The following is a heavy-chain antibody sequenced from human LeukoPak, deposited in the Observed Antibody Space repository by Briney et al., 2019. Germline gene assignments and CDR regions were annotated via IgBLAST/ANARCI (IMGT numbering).Heavy chain of an antibody. CDR2: INPNSGGT. V-gene: IGHV1-2*02. CDR1: GYTFTGYY. Sequence: ASVKVSCKASGYTFTGYYMHWVRQAPGQGLEWMGWINPNSGGTNYAQKFQGRVTMTRDTSISTAYMELSGLRSDDTAVYYCARIYDFWSGYPLEFDYWGQGTLVTVSS. J-gene: IGHJ4*02. CDR3: ARIYDFWSGYPLEFDY. D-gene: IGHD3-3*01.